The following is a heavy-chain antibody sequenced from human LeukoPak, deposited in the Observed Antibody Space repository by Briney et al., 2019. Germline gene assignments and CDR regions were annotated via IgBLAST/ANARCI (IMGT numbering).Heavy chain of an antibody. Sequence: ASVKVSCKASGYTFTSYAMNWVRQAPGPGLEWMGWINTNTRNPTYAEGFTGRFVSSLDTSVSTAYLQISSLKTEDTAVYYWARDRTLFDYWGQGTLVTVSS. CDR2: INTNTRNP. V-gene: IGHV7-4-1*02. J-gene: IGHJ4*02. CDR1: GYTFTSYA. D-gene: IGHD1-14*01. CDR3: ARDRTLFDY.